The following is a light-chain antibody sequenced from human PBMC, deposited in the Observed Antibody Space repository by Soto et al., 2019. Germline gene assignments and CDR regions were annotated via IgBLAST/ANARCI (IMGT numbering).Light chain of an antibody. CDR1: QSVSSTY. J-gene: IGKJ2*01. V-gene: IGKV3-20*01. CDR3: QQYDTSPYT. CDR2: AAS. Sequence: EIVLRQSPGTLSLSPGERATLSCRASQSVSSTYLSWYQQKPGQAPRLLIYAASSRETGIPDTFSGSGSGTDFTLTISRLEPEDFAVYYCQQYDTSPYTFGQGTKVDIK.